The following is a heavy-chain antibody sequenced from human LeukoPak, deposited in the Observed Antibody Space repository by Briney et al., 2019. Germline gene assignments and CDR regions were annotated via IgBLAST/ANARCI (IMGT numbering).Heavy chain of an antibody. J-gene: IGHJ4*02. Sequence: SETLSLTCTVSDGAVSSYYWSWIRQPPGKKLEWIGYIYYSGSTNYNPSLKSRVTISVDTSKNQFSLKLSSVTAADTAVYYCARRAFSSGYYYFDYWGQGTLVTVSS. CDR3: ARRAFSSGYYYFDY. D-gene: IGHD3-22*01. CDR2: IYYSGST. CDR1: DGAVSSYY. V-gene: IGHV4-59*08.